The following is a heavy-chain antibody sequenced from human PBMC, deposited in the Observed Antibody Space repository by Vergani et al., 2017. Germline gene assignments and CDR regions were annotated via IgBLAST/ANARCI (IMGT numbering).Heavy chain of an antibody. Sequence: QVHLQQRGAGVLKPSETLSLTCGVIGGSLSGYFWSWIRQSPGRGLEWIGEITAIGSAKYSPSATSRVTISVDTSRGEFTLTVTSVTAADTGLYFCASRRPRLNLGAKSNAGNLDSWGQGTLVTVSS. V-gene: IGHV4-34*02. CDR1: GGSLSGYF. D-gene: IGHD1-26*01. CDR2: ITAIGSA. CDR3: ASRRPRLNLGAKSNAGNLDS. J-gene: IGHJ4*02.